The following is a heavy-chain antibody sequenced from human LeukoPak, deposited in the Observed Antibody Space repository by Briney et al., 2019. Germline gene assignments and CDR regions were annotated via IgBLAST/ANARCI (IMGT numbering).Heavy chain of an antibody. D-gene: IGHD6-13*01. CDR2: IYYSGST. CDR3: ARSEQQTYYYYYGMDV. CDR1: GGSFSGYY. Sequence: PSETLSLTCAVYGGSFSGYYWSWIRQPPGKGLEWIGYIYYSGSTNYNPSLKSRVTISVDTSENQFSLKLSSVTAADTAVYYCARSEQQTYYYYYGMDVWGQGTTVTVSS. V-gene: IGHV4-59*01. J-gene: IGHJ6*02.